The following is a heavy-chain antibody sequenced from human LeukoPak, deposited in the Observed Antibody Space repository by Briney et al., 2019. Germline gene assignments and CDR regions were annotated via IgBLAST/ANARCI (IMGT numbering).Heavy chain of an antibody. D-gene: IGHD3-22*01. CDR1: GGSISSYY. V-gene: IGHV4-59*01. CDR3: AREGLYDSSGYLGYYFDY. Sequence: PSETLSLTCTVYGGSISSYYWSWIRQPPGKGLEWIGYIHYSGSTNYNPSLKSRVTISVNTSKNQFSLKLSSVTAADTAVYYCAREGLYDSSGYLGYYFDYWGQGTLVTVSS. J-gene: IGHJ4*02. CDR2: IHYSGST.